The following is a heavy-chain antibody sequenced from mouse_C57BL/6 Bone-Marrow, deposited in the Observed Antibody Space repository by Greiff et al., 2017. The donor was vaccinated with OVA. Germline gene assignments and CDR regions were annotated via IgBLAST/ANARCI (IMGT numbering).Heavy chain of an antibody. J-gene: IGHJ3*01. CDR2: INPGSGGT. D-gene: IGHD1-1*01. CDR1: GYAFTNYL. Sequence: QVQLKESGAELVRPGTSVKVSCKASGYAFTNYLIEWVKQRPGQGLEWIGVINPGSGGTNYNEKFKGKATLTADKSSSTAYMQLSSLTSEDSAVYFCAGEFTTVPAWFAYWGQGTLVTVSA. V-gene: IGHV1-54*01. CDR3: AGEFTTVPAWFAY.